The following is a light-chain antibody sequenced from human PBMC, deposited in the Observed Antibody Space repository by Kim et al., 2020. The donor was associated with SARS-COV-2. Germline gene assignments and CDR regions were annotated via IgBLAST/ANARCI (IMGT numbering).Light chain of an antibody. CDR1: QSINTY. CDR3: QQSHTAPLLT. CDR2: AAS. J-gene: IGKJ4*01. V-gene: IGKV1-39*01. Sequence: DIQMTQSPSSLAASVGDRVTIICRASQSINTYLNWYQQKPDKAPKLLIYAASTLQSGVPSRFSGSGSGTDFTLTISSLQPEDFATYYCQQSHTAPLLTFGGGTKVDTK.